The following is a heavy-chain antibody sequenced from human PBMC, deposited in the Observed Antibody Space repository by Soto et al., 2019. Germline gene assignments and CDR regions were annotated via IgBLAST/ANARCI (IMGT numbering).Heavy chain of an antibody. CDR2: LNAGNDNT. CDR3: ARVGQNYYGMDV. D-gene: IGHD3-3*01. J-gene: IGHJ6*02. CDR1: EYTFTTYV. Sequence: QVQLVQSGAEVKNPGASVKVSCKASEYTFTTYVMHWVRQAPGQRLERMGWLNAGNDNTEYSQKLQGRVTITRDTVESTVYVELSSLSSEETAVYYCARVGQNYYGMDVWGQGTTVTVSS. V-gene: IGHV1-3*01.